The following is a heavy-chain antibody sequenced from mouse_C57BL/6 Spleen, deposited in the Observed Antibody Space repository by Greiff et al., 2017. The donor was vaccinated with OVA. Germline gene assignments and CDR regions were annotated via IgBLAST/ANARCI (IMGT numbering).Heavy chain of an antibody. CDR2: INYDGSST. V-gene: IGHV5-16*01. J-gene: IGHJ4*01. Sequence: EVQVVESEGGLVQPGSSMKLSCTASGFTFSDYYMAWVRQVPEKGLEWVANINYDGSSTYYLDSLKSRFIISRDNAKNILYLQMSSLKSEDTATYYCARERAYGSSYGAMDYWGQGTSVTVSP. D-gene: IGHD1-1*01. CDR3: ARERAYGSSYGAMDY. CDR1: GFTFSDYY.